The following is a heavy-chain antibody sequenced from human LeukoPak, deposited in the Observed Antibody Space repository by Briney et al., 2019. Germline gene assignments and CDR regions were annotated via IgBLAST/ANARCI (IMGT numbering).Heavy chain of an antibody. CDR3: ARRIPAAAFYGMDG. J-gene: IGHJ6*02. D-gene: IGHD6-13*01. CDR2: TYYIGTT. V-gene: IGHV4-59*08. Sequence: SETLSFTCTVSGGAIKSHYWSWIPQPPGKGLKWFGYTYYIGTTNYNTLLKSRVTTSEDTTKNPFPLLMSPVTAADTAEYYSARRIPAAAFYGMDGWGRGTPVTV. CDR1: GGAIKSHY.